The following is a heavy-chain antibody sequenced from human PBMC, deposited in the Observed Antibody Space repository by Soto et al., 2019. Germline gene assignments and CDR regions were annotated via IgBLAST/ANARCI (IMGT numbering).Heavy chain of an antibody. D-gene: IGHD6-19*01. CDR1: GGSISSGDYY. J-gene: IGHJ5*02. CDR3: ARDRQDLEPGIAVAGSNWFDP. Sequence: SETLSLTCTVSGGSISSGDYYWSWIRQPPGKGLEWIGYIYYSGSTYYNPALKSRVTISVDTSKNQFSLKLSSVTAADTAVYYCARDRQDLEPGIAVAGSNWFDPWGQGTLVTVSS. V-gene: IGHV4-30-4*01. CDR2: IYYSGST.